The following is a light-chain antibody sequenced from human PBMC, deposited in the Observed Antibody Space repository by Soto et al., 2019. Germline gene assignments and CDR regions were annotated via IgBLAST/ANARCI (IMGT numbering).Light chain of an antibody. Sequence: DIQMTQSPSSLSASVGDRVTITCQATQDISNYLNWFLQKPGRAPKLLISYASKLETGVPSRFSGSGSGTYFTFTINSLQPEDIATYYCQQYEGLPYTFGQGTKLEIK. J-gene: IGKJ2*01. CDR2: YAS. V-gene: IGKV1-33*01. CDR3: QQYEGLPYT. CDR1: QDISNY.